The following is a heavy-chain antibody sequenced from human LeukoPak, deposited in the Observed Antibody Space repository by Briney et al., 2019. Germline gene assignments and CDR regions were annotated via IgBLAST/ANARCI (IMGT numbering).Heavy chain of an antibody. CDR1: GFTFSSYG. J-gene: IGHJ4*02. Sequence: PGGSLRLSCAASGFTFSSYGMHWVRQAPGKGLEWVAFIRYDGSNKYYADSVKGRFTISRDNSKNTLYLQMNSLRAEDTAVYYCAKDYYSNYYFDYWGQGTLVTVSS. CDR3: AKDYYSNYYFDY. CDR2: IRYDGSNK. D-gene: IGHD4-11*01. V-gene: IGHV3-30*02.